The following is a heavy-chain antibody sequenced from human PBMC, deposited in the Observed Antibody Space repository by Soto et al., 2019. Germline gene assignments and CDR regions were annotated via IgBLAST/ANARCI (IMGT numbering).Heavy chain of an antibody. Sequence: GGSLRLSCAASGFTFSSYAMHWVRQAPGKGLEWVAVISYDGSNKYYADYVKGRFTISRDNSKNTLYLQMNSLRAEDTAVYYCARPVEMATPDAFDIWGQGTMVTVSS. CDR1: GFTFSSYA. D-gene: IGHD5-12*01. J-gene: IGHJ3*02. CDR2: ISYDGSNK. V-gene: IGHV3-30-3*01. CDR3: ARPVEMATPDAFDI.